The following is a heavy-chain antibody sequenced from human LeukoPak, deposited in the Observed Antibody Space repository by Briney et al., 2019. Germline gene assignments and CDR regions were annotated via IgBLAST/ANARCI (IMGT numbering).Heavy chain of an antibody. CDR3: ARSVPVYTRFDY. CDR1: GFTFSDYA. CDR2: FKTKYNQV. D-gene: IGHD5/OR15-5a*01. Sequence: GGSLRLSCVASGFTFSDYAMNWVRQAPGKGLEWVSTFKTKYNQVYYAESVRGRFTISTDNSKKTVYLQMNSLRAEDTALYYCARSVPVYTRFDYWGQGALVTVSS. V-gene: IGHV3-23*05. J-gene: IGHJ4*02.